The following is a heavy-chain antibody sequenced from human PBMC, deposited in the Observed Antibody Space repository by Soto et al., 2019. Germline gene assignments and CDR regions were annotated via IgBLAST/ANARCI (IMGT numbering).Heavy chain of an antibody. CDR2: IYDSGNT. CDR1: GGSISINNW. V-gene: IGHV4-4*02. J-gene: IGHJ6*02. Sequence: SETLSLTCVVSGGSISINNWWIWVRQPPGKGLEWIGEIYDSGNTNYNTSLKSRVTISVDKSKNQFSLKLSSVTAADTAVYYCARILGYCSGGSCHTYYYYGMDVWGQGTTVTVSS. D-gene: IGHD2-15*01. CDR3: ARILGYCSGGSCHTYYYYGMDV.